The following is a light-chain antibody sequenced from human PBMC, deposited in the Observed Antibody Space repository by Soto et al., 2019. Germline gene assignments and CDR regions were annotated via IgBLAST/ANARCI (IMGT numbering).Light chain of an antibody. CDR3: QQHGSSPPIT. Sequence: ESVLTQSPGTLSLSPGERATLSCRASQSVSSSYLAWYQQKPGQAPRLLIYGASSRATGIADRFSGRGAGTDFTPTNSRREPEDLAGDYGQQHGSSPPITFGQGTRLEIK. CDR2: GAS. J-gene: IGKJ5*01. V-gene: IGKV3-20*01. CDR1: QSVSSSY.